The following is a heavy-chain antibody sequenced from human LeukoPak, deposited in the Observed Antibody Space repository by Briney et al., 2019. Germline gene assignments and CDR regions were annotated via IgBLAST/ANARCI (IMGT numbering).Heavy chain of an antibody. J-gene: IGHJ6*02. Sequence: GASVKVSCKASGYTFTSYGISWVRQAPGQGLEWMGWISAYNGNTNYAQKLQGRVTMTTDTSTSTAYMELRSLRSEDTAVYYCASVRPYYGMDVWGQGTTVTVSS. CDR2: ISAYNGNT. V-gene: IGHV1-18*01. CDR1: GYTFTSYG. D-gene: IGHD3-10*01. CDR3: ASVRPYYGMDV.